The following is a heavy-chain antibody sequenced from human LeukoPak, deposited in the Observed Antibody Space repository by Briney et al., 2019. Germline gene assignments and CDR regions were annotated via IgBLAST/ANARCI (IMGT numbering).Heavy chain of an antibody. J-gene: IGHJ6*03. V-gene: IGHV6-1*01. CDR3: ARESRGSTYDMDV. CDR2: TYYTSKWHN. D-gene: IGHD3-16*01. CDR1: GDSVSSNKAA. Sequence: SQTLSLTCAISGDSVSSNKAAWNWIRQSPSRGLEWLGRTYYTSKWHNEYAASVKSRITINPDTSKNQFSLQVNSVTPEDTAVYYCARESRGSTYDMDVWGSGTTVTVSS.